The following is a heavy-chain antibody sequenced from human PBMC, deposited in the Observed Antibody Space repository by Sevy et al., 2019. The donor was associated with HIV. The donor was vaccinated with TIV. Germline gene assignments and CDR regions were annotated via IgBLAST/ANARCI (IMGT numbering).Heavy chain of an antibody. J-gene: IGHJ4*02. CDR1: GFTFSTYA. Sequence: GGSLRLSCADSGFTFSTYAMLWVRQTPGRGLEWVSTISYDGFNKYYRDSVKGRFAISRDNSKNTQYLQMNSLRVEDTAVYYCVIPFSGGGGGYWGQGTLVTVSS. CDR3: VIPFSGGGGGY. D-gene: IGHD2-21*01. V-gene: IGHV3-30*09. CDR2: ISYDGFNK.